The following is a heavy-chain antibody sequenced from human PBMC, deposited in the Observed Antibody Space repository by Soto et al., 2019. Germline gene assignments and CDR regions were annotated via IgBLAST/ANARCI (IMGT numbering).Heavy chain of an antibody. V-gene: IGHV3-9*01. J-gene: IGHJ3*02. CDR3: AKDSSSGYDAFDI. CDR1: GFTFDDYA. Sequence: EVQLVESGGGLVQPGRSLRLSCAASGFTFDDYAMHWVRQAPGKGLEWVAGISWNSGSIGYADSVKGRFTISRDNAKNSLYLQMNSLRAEDTALYYCAKDSSSGYDAFDIWGQGTMVTVSS. CDR2: ISWNSGSI. D-gene: IGHD6-13*01.